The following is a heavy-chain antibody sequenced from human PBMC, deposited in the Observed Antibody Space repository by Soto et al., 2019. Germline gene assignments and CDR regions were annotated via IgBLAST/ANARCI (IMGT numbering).Heavy chain of an antibody. D-gene: IGHD5-12*01. J-gene: IGHJ2*01. CDR2: IKQDGSEK. V-gene: IGHV3-7*04. CDR3: ARGGYAGWYSEL. CDR1: GFTFSSYW. Sequence: EVQLVESGGGLVQPGGSLRLSCAASGFTFSSYWMSWVRQAPGKGLEWVANIKQDGSEKYYVDSVKGRFTSPRDNANNSLYLQMNSLRAENTAVYYCARGGYAGWYSELWGRRTLVTFSS.